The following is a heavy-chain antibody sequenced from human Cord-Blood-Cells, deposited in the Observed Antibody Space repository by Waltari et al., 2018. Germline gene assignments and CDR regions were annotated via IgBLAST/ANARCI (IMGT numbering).Heavy chain of an antibody. CDR1: GYTFTSYD. V-gene: IGHV1-8*01. Sequence: QVQLVQSGAEVKKPGASVKVSCKASGYTFTSYDINWVRQATGQGLEWMGGMNPNSGNTGYAQKFQGRVTMTRNTSISTAYMELSSLRSEDTAVYYCARLVRFLEWFTPTYYYYYMDVWGKGTTVTVSS. J-gene: IGHJ6*03. CDR2: MNPNSGNT. D-gene: IGHD3-3*01. CDR3: ARLVRFLEWFTPTYYYYYMDV.